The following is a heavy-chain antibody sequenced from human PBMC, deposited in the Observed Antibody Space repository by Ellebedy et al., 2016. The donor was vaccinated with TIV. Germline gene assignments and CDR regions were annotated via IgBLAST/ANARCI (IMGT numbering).Heavy chain of an antibody. CDR1: GFTFSDYY. V-gene: IGHV3-11*01. CDR3: ARVAVIAAAGTYDH. J-gene: IGHJ4*02. Sequence: GGSLRLSXAAPGFTFSDYYMTCIRQAPGKGLEWISYISGSATHINYADSVKGRFTVSRDNAKNSLYLQMNSLRDEDTAEYYCARVAVIAAAGTYDHWGQGTLVTVSS. D-gene: IGHD6-13*01. CDR2: ISGSATHI.